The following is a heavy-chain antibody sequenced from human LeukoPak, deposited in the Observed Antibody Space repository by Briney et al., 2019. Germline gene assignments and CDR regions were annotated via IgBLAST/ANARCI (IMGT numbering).Heavy chain of an antibody. CDR1: GFTFSRYW. CDR3: ARCYYHGSGSSSYNWFDP. D-gene: IGHD3-10*01. Sequence: GGSLRLSCAASGFTFSRYWMHWVRQAPGKGLVWVSRINTDGSSTSYADSVKGRFTISRDNAKNTLYLQMNSLRAEDTAVYYCARCYYHGSGSSSYNWFDPWGQGTLVTVSS. V-gene: IGHV3-74*01. CDR2: INTDGSST. J-gene: IGHJ5*02.